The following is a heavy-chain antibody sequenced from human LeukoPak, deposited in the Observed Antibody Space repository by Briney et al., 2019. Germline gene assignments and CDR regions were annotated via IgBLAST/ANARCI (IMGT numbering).Heavy chain of an antibody. Sequence: ASVKVSCKASGYTFTSYYMHWVRQAPGQGLEWMGIINPSGGSTSYAQKFQGRVTMTRDMSTSTVYMELSSLRSEDTAVYYCARDHDLDPANGNNLVDYWGQGTLVTVSS. CDR1: GYTFTSYY. V-gene: IGHV1-46*01. J-gene: IGHJ4*02. CDR2: INPSGGST. D-gene: IGHD3-3*01. CDR3: ARDHDLDPANGNNLVDY.